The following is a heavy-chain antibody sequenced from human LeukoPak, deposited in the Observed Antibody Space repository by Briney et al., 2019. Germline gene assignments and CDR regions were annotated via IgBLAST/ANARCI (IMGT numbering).Heavy chain of an antibody. J-gene: IGHJ6*03. V-gene: IGHV4-59*07. CDR1: GGSINSYY. Sequence: SDTLSLTCTVSGGSINSYYWNWIRQPRGKALEWIGYIYYSGGTNYNPSLKSRVTIAVDTSKNQFSLKLSSVTAADTAVYYCARRAAAVGTYYMDVWGKGTTVTASS. CDR3: ARRAAAVGTYYMDV. CDR2: IYYSGGT. D-gene: IGHD6-13*01.